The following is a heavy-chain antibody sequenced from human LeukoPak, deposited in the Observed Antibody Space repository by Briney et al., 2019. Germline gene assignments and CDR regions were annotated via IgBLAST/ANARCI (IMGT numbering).Heavy chain of an antibody. D-gene: IGHD4-17*01. CDR2: IIPIFGTA. CDR3: ASISPDYGDYVSSAYYYYGMDV. CDR1: GGTFSSYA. V-gene: IGHV1-69*05. Sequence: GASVKVSCKASGGTFSSYAISWVRQAPGQGLEWMGGIIPIFGTANYAQKLQGRVTITTDESSSSAYMELSSLRSEDTAVYYCASISPDYGDYVSSAYYYYGMDVWGQGTTVTVSS. J-gene: IGHJ6*02.